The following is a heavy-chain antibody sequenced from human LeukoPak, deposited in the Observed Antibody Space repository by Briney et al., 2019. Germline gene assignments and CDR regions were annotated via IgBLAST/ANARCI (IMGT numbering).Heavy chain of an antibody. J-gene: IGHJ3*02. CDR1: GGSISSGSYY. Sequence: SETLSITCTVSGGSISSGSYYRSWIRQPAGKGLEWIGRIYTSGSTNYNPSLKSRVTISVDTSKNQFSLKLSSVTAADTAVYYCARVGSKDYYDSSGYYYGAFDIWGQGTMVTVSS. D-gene: IGHD3-22*01. CDR3: ARVGSKDYYDSSGYYYGAFDI. V-gene: IGHV4-61*02. CDR2: IYTSGST.